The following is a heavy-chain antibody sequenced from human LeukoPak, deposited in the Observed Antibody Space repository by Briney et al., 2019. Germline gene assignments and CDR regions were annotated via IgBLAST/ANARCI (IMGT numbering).Heavy chain of an antibody. D-gene: IGHD5-18*01. V-gene: IGHV4-59*01. CDR1: GGSISSYY. Sequence: SETLSLTCTASGGSISSYYWSWIRQPPGKGLDWIGYIYYSGSTNYNPSLRSRVTISVDTSKNQFSLKLSSVTAADTALYYCARSSDTAMAALDYWGQGTLVTVSS. J-gene: IGHJ4*02. CDR3: ARSSDTAMAALDY. CDR2: IYYSGST.